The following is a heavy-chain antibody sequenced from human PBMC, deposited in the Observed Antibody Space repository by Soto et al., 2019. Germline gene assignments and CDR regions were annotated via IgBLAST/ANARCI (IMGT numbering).Heavy chain of an antibody. Sequence: ASVKVSCKASGGAFNSSGISWVRQAPGQGLGWMGGIIPLFGTTNYARKLQGRVTITADESTSTVYMDLSSLTFDDTAVYYCARVRGSSWYNWFDLWGQGTLVTVSP. J-gene: IGHJ5*02. CDR3: ARVRGSSWYNWFDL. CDR1: GGAFNSSG. V-gene: IGHV1-69*13. CDR2: IIPLFGTT. D-gene: IGHD6-13*01.